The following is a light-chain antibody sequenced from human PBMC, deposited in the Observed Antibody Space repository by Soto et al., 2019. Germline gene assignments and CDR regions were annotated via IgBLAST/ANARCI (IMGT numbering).Light chain of an antibody. CDR2: STS. V-gene: IGLV8-61*01. CDR3: ALFMGNGISV. CDR1: SGSVSTANN. Sequence: QAVVTQESAFSVSPGGTVTLTCGLISGSVSTANNPNWYPQTPGQAPRTLIYSTSTRSSGVPDRFSGSILGNKAALTITGAQADDESDYYCALFMGNGISVFGTGTKLTVL. J-gene: IGLJ1*01.